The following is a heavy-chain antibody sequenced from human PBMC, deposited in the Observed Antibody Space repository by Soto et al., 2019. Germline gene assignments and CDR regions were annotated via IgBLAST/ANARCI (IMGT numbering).Heavy chain of an antibody. CDR1: GFTFSSYA. J-gene: IGHJ4*02. CDR3: AKALKLRSCGGDCADY. CDR2: ISGSGGST. Sequence: LRLSCAASGFTFSSYAMSWVRQAPGKGLEWVSAISGSGGSTYYADSVKGRFTISRDNSKNTLYLQMNSLRAEDTAVYYCAKALKLRSCGGDCADYWGQGTLVTVPS. D-gene: IGHD2-21*02. V-gene: IGHV3-23*01.